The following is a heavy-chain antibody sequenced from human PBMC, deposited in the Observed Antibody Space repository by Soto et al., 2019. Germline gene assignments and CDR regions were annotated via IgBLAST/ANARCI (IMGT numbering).Heavy chain of an antibody. V-gene: IGHV4-39*01. CDR1: GCSISSSSYY. Sequence: SEALSVPCPVSGCSISSSSYYWGWIRQPPGKGLEWIGSIYYSGSTYYNPSLKSRVTISVDTSKNQFSLKLSSVTAADTAVYYCANRPRWLVHCDYWGQGTLVTVFS. CDR3: ANRPRWLVHCDY. J-gene: IGHJ4*02. CDR2: IYYSGST. D-gene: IGHD6-19*01.